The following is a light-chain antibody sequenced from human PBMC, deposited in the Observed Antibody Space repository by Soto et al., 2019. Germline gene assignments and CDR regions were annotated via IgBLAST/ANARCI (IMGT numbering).Light chain of an antibody. V-gene: IGKV1-33*01. J-gene: IGKJ3*01. CDR2: ETS. CDR3: QQYDNIPLT. Sequence: DIQMTQSPSSLSASVGDRVIITCQASQDIKKYLNWYQQKPGKAPKLLIYETSNLETGVPSRFSGSGSGTDFTFNISTLQSEDLETYYCQQYDNIPLTFGPGTKVDIK. CDR1: QDIKKY.